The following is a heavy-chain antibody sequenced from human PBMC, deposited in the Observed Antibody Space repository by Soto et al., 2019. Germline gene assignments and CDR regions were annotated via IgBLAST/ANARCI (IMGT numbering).Heavy chain of an antibody. CDR1: GDSISTDY. Sequence: SETLSLTCTVSGDSISTDYWSWIRQSPGKGLDWIGFIYYGGSTNYTPSLKSRVTISVDTPKNQFSLKLSSVTAADTAVYYCAKNWNWGSLVHWGQGTLVTVS. J-gene: IGHJ4*02. V-gene: IGHV4-59*08. CDR3: AKNWNWGSLVH. CDR2: IYYGGST. D-gene: IGHD7-27*01.